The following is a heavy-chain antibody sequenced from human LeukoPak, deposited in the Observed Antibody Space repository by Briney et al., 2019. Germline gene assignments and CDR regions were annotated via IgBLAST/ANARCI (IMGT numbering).Heavy chain of an antibody. CDR3: AKKGPIAVAGPWFDP. CDR1: GYTFTSYY. J-gene: IGHJ5*02. V-gene: IGHV1-46*01. Sequence: ASVKVSCKASGYTFTSYYMHWVRQAPGQGLEWMGIINPSGGSTSYAQKFQGRVTMTRDTSTSTVYMELSSLRAEDTAVYYCAKKGPIAVAGPWFDPWGQGTLVTVSS. D-gene: IGHD6-19*01. CDR2: INPSGGST.